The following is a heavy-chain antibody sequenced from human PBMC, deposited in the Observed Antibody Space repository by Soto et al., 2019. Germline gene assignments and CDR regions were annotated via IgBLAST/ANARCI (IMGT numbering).Heavy chain of an antibody. Sequence: QVQLVQSGAEVKKPGSSVKVSSKASGGTFSSYAINWVRQAPGQGLEWMGGIIRIFGTPDYAQRFQGRVTITADESTSTAYMELSSLRSEDTAVYYCARQGSSEYYYYGMDVWGPGTTVTVSS. V-gene: IGHV1-69*12. CDR3: ARQGSSEYYYYGMDV. CDR2: IIRIFGTP. CDR1: GGTFSSYA. J-gene: IGHJ6*02. D-gene: IGHD3-10*01.